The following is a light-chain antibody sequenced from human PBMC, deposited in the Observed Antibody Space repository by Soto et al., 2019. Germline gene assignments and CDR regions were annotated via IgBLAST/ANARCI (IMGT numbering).Light chain of an antibody. V-gene: IGKV3-15*01. Sequence: EIVMTQSPATLSVSPGERATLSCRASQSVSSNLAWYQQKPVQAPRLLIYGASTRATGIPARFSGSGSGTEFTITVSSLQSEDFAVYYCQQYNNWGTFGQGTKVEIE. CDR2: GAS. J-gene: IGKJ1*01. CDR3: QQYNNWGT. CDR1: QSVSSN.